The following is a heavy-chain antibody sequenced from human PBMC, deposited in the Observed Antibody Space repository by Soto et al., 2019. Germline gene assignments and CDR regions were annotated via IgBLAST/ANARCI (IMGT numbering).Heavy chain of an antibody. CDR3: ARHRGTISLTDY. Sequence: SGPTLVNPTQTLTLTCTFSGLSLSTTGVGVGWIRQPPGKGLEWIGSIYYSGSTYYNPSLKSRVTISVDTSKNQFSLKLSSVTAADTAVYYCARHRGTISLTDYWGQGTLVTVSS. CDR2: IYYSGST. CDR1: GLSLSTTGVG. D-gene: IGHD3-9*01. V-gene: IGHV4-39*01. J-gene: IGHJ4*02.